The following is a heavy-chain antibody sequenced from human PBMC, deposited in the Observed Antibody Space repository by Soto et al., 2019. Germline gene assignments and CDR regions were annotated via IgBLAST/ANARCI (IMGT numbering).Heavy chain of an antibody. D-gene: IGHD3-3*01. CDR1: GFSIISGVDY. V-gene: IGHV4-31*02. J-gene: IGHJ4*02. CDR3: AREILDFWSGYYTRIFDY. CDR2: IYYSEST. Sequence: SLALTSTVSGFSIISGVDYWSLIRQRPGEGLEWIGYIYYSESTYYNPSLKSRATISVDTSKNQFSLKLSAVTAADTAVYYCAREILDFWSGYYTRIFDYWGQGTLVTVSS.